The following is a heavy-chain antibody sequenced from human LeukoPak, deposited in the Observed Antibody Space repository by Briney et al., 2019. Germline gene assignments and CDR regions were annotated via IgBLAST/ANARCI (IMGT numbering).Heavy chain of an antibody. V-gene: IGHV4-31*03. CDR3: ARLRSYYDSSGYYRNFDY. CDR2: IYYSGST. D-gene: IGHD3-22*01. J-gene: IGHJ4*02. Sequence: SETLSLTCTVSGGSVSSGSYYWSWIRQHPGKGLEWIGYIYYSGSTYYNPSLKSRVTISVDTSKNQFSLKLSSVTAADTAVYYCARLRSYYDSSGYYRNFDYWGQGTLVTVSS. CDR1: GGSVSSGSYY.